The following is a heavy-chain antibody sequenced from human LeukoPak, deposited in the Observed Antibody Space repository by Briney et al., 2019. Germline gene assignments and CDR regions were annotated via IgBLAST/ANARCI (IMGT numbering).Heavy chain of an antibody. D-gene: IGHD2-15*01. Sequence: GASVKVSCKASGYTFTSYGISWVRQAPGQGLEWMGWISAYNGNTNYAQKLQGRVTMTRNTSISTAYMELGSLRSEDTAVYYCARWAEYCSGGSCHDYWGQGTLVTVSS. CDR1: GYTFTSYG. CDR2: ISAYNGNT. CDR3: ARWAEYCSGGSCHDY. V-gene: IGHV1-18*01. J-gene: IGHJ4*02.